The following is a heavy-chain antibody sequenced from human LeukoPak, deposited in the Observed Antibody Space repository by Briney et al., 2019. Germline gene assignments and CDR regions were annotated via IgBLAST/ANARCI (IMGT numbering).Heavy chain of an antibody. CDR3: ARGKGFYDSSGYYLTDAFDI. D-gene: IGHD3-22*01. V-gene: IGHV3-7*01. Sequence: PGGSLRLSCAASGFTFSSYWMSWVRQAPGKGQEWVANIKQDGSEKYYVDSVKGRFTISRDNAENSLYLQMNSLRAEDTAVYYCARGKGFYDSSGYYLTDAFDIWGQGTMVTVSS. CDR1: GFTFSSYW. CDR2: IKQDGSEK. J-gene: IGHJ3*02.